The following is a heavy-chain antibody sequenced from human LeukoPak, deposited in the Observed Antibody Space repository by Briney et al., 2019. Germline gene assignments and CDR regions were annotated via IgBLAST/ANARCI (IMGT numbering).Heavy chain of an antibody. CDR1: GFTFSSYA. CDR3: AKGGVRMVRGVLDY. D-gene: IGHD3-10*01. CDR2: ISYDGSNK. J-gene: IGHJ4*02. V-gene: IGHV3-30-3*01. Sequence: GRSLRLSCAASGFTFSSYAMHWVRQAPGKGLEWVAVISYDGSNKYYADSVKGRFTISRDNSKNTLYLQMNSLRAEDTAVYYCAKGGVRMVRGVLDYWGQGTLVTVSS.